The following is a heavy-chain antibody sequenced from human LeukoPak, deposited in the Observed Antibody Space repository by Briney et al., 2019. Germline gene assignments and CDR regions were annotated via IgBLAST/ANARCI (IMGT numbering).Heavy chain of an antibody. CDR1: GFTFSSYA. CDR2: ISSTGGST. J-gene: IGHJ3*02. CDR3: AKDRGDLDAFDI. V-gene: IGHV3-23*01. Sequence: QPGGSLRLSCAASGFTFSSYAMSWVRQAPGKRLEWVSAISSTGGSTYSADSVKGRFTISRDNSKNTLYLQMNSLRAEDTAVYYCAKDRGDLDAFDIWGQGTMVTVSS. D-gene: IGHD3-10*01.